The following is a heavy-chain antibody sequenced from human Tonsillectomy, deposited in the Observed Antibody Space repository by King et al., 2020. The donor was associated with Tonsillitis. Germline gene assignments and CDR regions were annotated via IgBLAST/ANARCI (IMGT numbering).Heavy chain of an antibody. CDR2: IRSSDSNI. V-gene: IGHV3-48*02. Sequence: VQLVESGGGLVQPGGSLRLSCAASGFIFSDYSLNWVRQAPGKGLEWVAYIRSSDSNIGSADSAKGRFTVSRDNAKNSLYLHMNSLRDEDTAVYYCARDHDWAFDYWGQGTLVTVSS. D-gene: IGHD3-9*01. CDR3: ARDHDWAFDY. J-gene: IGHJ4*02. CDR1: GFIFSDYS.